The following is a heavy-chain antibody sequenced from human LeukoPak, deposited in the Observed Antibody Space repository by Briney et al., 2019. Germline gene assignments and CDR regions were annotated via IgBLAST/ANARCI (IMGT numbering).Heavy chain of an antibody. D-gene: IGHD3-10*01. J-gene: IGHJ4*02. CDR3: ASWVPFGRHTKYYFDY. CDR1: GGSISSHY. CDR2: IYYSGST. V-gene: IGHV4-59*08. Sequence: PSETLSLTCTVSGGSISSHYWSWIRQPPGKGLEWIGYIYYSGSTNYNPSLKSRVTISVDTSKNQFSLKLSSVTAADTAVYYCASWVPFGRHTKYYFDYWGQGTLVTVSS.